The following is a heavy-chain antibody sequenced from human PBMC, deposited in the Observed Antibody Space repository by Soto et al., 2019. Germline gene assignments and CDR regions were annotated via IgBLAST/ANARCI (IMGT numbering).Heavy chain of an antibody. CDR1: GFSLTTSGVG. Sequence: QITLNESGPAVVRPTEPLTLTCRFSGFSLTTSGVGVGWVRQSPGKAPEGLALIYWDDDKRYSESLKSRLTITKDTSNNQVVLTVANLDPTDTATYYCAHRVLRTVFGLVTTTAIYFYFWGQGTPVAVSS. CDR2: IYWDDDK. J-gene: IGHJ4*02. CDR3: AHRVLRTVFGLVTTTAIYFYF. D-gene: IGHD3-3*01. V-gene: IGHV2-5*02.